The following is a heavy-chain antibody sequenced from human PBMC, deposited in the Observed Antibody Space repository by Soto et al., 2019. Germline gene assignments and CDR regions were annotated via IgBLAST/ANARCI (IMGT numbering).Heavy chain of an antibody. CDR2: IWHDGKNY. V-gene: IGHV3-33*01. Sequence: QVQLVQSGGGVVQPGTSLRLSCAASGFIFKKFGMQWVRQAPGKGLEWVSVIWHDGKNYDYADSVRGRFTVSRDNRKNDIYLYMSNLRADDPAVYYCARDPGKDEAVDHWGQGTLVTVSS. CDR1: GFIFKKFG. J-gene: IGHJ4*02. CDR3: ARDPGKDEAVDH.